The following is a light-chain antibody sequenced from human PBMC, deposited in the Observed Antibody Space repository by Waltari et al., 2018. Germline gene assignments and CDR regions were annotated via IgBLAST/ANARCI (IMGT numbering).Light chain of an antibody. CDR1: ESIGADY. CDR2: GAS. J-gene: IGKJ1*01. V-gene: IGKV3-20*01. Sequence: ENVLTQSPGTLSLSPGGRATLSCRASESIGADYLAWYQKKPGLAPRLLIYGASTRATGVPDRFSVSGSGTDFTLTMSRLEPEDFAVYYCQQYHSLPWTFGQGTKVDIK. CDR3: QQYHSLPWT.